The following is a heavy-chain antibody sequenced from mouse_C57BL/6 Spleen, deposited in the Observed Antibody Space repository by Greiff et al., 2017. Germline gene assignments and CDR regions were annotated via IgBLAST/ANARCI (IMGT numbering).Heavy chain of an antibody. CDR1: GYTFTSYW. J-gene: IGHJ3*01. CDR3: ANCGYYWFAY. Sequence: QVQLQQPGAELVKPGASVKVSCKASGYTFTSYWMHWVKQRPGQGLEWIGRIHPSDSDTNYNQKFKGKATLTVDKSSITSYMQRSLLTSEDSAVYYCANCGYYWFAYWGPGTLVTVSA. CDR2: IHPSDSDT. D-gene: IGHD2-3*01. V-gene: IGHV1-74*01.